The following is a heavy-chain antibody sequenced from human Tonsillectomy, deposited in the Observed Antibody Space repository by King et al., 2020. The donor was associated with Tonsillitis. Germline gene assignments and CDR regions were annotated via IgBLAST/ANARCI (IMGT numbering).Heavy chain of an antibody. CDR1: GGSISSGGYS. V-gene: IGHV4-30-2*01. D-gene: IGHD6-13*01. CDR3: ARTTLGIAAAHYWYFDL. J-gene: IGHJ2*01. Sequence: LQLQESGSGLVKPSQTLSLTCAVSGGSISSGGYSWSWIRQPPGKGLEWIGYIYHSGSTYYNPSLKSRVTISADRSKNQFSLKLSSVTAADTAVYYCARTTLGIAAAHYWYFDLWGRGTLVTVSS. CDR2: IYHSGST.